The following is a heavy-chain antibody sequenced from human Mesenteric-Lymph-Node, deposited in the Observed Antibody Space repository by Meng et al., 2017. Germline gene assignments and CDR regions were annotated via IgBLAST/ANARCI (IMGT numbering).Heavy chain of an antibody. V-gene: IGHV3-48*03. CDR3: ARVPFVVRGPNTCWAFDI. Sequence: GESLKISCAASGFTFIDYEMNWVRQAPGKGLEWVSYIRTSGGTIHYADSVKGRFTISRDDAKNSLYLEMSSLRSEDTAVYYCARVPFVVRGPNTCWAFDIWGQGTMVTVSS. CDR2: IRTSGGTI. D-gene: IGHD3-10*01. CDR1: GFTFIDYE. J-gene: IGHJ3*02.